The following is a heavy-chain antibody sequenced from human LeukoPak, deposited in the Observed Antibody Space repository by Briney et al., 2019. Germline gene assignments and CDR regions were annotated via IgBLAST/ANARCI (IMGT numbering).Heavy chain of an antibody. Sequence: GGSLRLSCAASGFTFSTYEMNWVRQAPGKGLEWVSYISSRDSTIYYADSVKGRFTISRNNAKNTLYLQMNSLRAEDTAVYYCARTAYSDYSLGFWGQGTLVTVSS. CDR3: ARTAYSDYSLGF. D-gene: IGHD5-12*01. J-gene: IGHJ4*02. V-gene: IGHV3-48*03. CDR1: GFTFSTYE. CDR2: ISSRDSTI.